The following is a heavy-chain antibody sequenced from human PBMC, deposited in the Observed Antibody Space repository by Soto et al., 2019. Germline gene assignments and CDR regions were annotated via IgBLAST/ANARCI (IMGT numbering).Heavy chain of an antibody. Sequence: SVKVSCKASGGTFSSYTISWVRQAPGQGLEWMGRIIPILGIANYAQKFQGRVTITADKSTSTAYMELSSLRSEDTAVYYCARDWGDYIRFDAFDIWGQGTMVTVSS. CDR1: GGTFSSYT. CDR3: ARDWGDYIRFDAFDI. CDR2: IIPILGIA. D-gene: IGHD4-17*01. V-gene: IGHV1-69*04. J-gene: IGHJ3*02.